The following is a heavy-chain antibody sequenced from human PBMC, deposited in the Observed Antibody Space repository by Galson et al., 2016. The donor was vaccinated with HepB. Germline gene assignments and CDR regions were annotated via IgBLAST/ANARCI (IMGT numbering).Heavy chain of an antibody. CDR2: IRQDGNEK. D-gene: IGHD1-14*01. Sequence: SLRLSCAASGFTFSSFWMSWVRQAPGKGLEWVANIRQDGNEKNYVDSVKGRFIITRDNGQNSVYLQLNSLSAEDTAVYYCVTGGSRFHYWGQGSLVTVSS. CDR3: VTGGSRFHY. J-gene: IGHJ4*02. CDR1: GFTFSSFW. V-gene: IGHV3-7*01.